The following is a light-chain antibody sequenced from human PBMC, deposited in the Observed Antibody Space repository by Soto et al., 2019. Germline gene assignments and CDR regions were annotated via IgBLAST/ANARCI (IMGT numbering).Light chain of an antibody. CDR1: SSDVGGYNY. CDR3: SSYTSSFTDV. J-gene: IGLJ1*01. Sequence: QSALTQPASVSGSPGQSITISCTGTSSDVGGYNYVSWYQQYPGKAPKLMIYEVSHRPSGVSNRFSGSKSGNTASLTISGLQTEDEAEYYCSSYTSSFTDVFGTATQLTVL. CDR2: EVS. V-gene: IGLV2-14*01.